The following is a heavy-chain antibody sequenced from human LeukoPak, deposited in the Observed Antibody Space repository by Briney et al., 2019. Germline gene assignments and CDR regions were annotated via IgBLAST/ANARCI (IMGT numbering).Heavy chain of an antibody. CDR2: IYPGDSDT. V-gene: IGHV5-51*01. D-gene: IGHD6-6*01. Sequence: GESLKISCKGSGYSFSSYWIGWVRQMPGKGLEWMGIIYPGDSDTRYSPSFQGQVTISADKSISTAYLQWSSLKASDTAMYYCARSTTAARPFYYYYMDVWGKGTTVTVSS. CDR1: GYSFSSYW. J-gene: IGHJ6*03. CDR3: ARSTTAARPFYYYYMDV.